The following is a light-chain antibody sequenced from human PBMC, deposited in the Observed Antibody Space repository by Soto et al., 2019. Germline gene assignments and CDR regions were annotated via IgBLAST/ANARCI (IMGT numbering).Light chain of an antibody. Sequence: EIPMTQSPSTLSASVGDRVTITCRASQSISTWLAWYRQRPGEAPKLLIYHASNLETGVASRFSGSGSGTEFTLTISSLQPDDFATYYCQQYKAYSWTFGPGTKVEI. CDR2: HAS. J-gene: IGKJ1*01. CDR1: QSISTW. V-gene: IGKV1-5*03. CDR3: QQYKAYSWT.